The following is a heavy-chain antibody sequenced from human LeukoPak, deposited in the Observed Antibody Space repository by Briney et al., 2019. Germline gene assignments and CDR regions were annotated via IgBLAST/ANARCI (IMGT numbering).Heavy chain of an antibody. Sequence: SETLSLTCTVSGGSISSGGYYWSWIRQHPGKGLEWIGYIYYSGSTYYNPSLKSRVTISVDTSKNQLSLKLSSVTAADTAVYYCARDSGSAFDIWGQGTMVTVSS. CDR2: IYYSGST. CDR3: ARDSGSAFDI. D-gene: IGHD3-22*01. CDR1: GGSISSGGYY. V-gene: IGHV4-31*03. J-gene: IGHJ3*02.